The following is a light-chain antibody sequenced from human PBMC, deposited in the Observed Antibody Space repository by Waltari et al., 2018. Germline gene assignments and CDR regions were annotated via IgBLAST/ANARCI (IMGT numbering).Light chain of an antibody. J-gene: IGKJ4*01. Sequence: AIRMTQSPSSFSASTGDRVTITCRANEGITSYLAWYQPKPGKAPKLLIYAASTLHSGVPSRFIGSGSGTDFTLTISCLQSEDFATSYCQQYFSYPLTFGGGTKVEIK. CDR1: EGITSY. V-gene: IGKV1-8*01. CDR2: AAS. CDR3: QQYFSYPLT.